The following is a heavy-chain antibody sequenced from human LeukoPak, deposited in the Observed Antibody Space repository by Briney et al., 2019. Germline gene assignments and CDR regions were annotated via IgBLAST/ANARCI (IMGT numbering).Heavy chain of an antibody. CDR3: ARDTVTRYFDL. V-gene: IGHV4-34*01. CDR2: INHSGST. CDR1: GGSFSGYY. Sequence: SETPSLTCAVYGGSFSGYYWSWIRQPPGKGLEWIGEINHSGSTNYNPSLKSRVTISVDTSKNQFSLKLSSVTAADTAVYYCARDTVTRYFDLWGRGTLVTVSS. D-gene: IGHD4-17*01. J-gene: IGHJ2*01.